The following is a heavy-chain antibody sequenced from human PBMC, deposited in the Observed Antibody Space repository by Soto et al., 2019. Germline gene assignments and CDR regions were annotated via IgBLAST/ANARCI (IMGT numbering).Heavy chain of an antibody. CDR3: ARDMGYSYRTGYGLDV. CDR2: ISFDGSNK. V-gene: IGHV3-30-3*01. Sequence: PGGSLRLSCEASGFNFGSYAMHWVRQTPGKGLEWAAVISFDGSNKFYAESVKGRITISRDNSKNTLFLQMNSLRPEDTAVYYCARDMGYSYRTGYGLDVWGQGTTVTVSS. J-gene: IGHJ6*02. CDR1: GFNFGSYA. D-gene: IGHD5-18*01.